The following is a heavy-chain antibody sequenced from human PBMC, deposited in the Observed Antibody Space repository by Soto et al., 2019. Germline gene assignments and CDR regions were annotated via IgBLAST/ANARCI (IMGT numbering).Heavy chain of an antibody. CDR1: GFTFSSYA. V-gene: IGHV3-23*01. CDR2: ISGSGGST. J-gene: IGHJ4*02. D-gene: IGHD5-18*01. Sequence: QTGGSLRLCCAASGFTFSSYAMSWVRQAPGKGLEWVSAISGSGGSTYYADSVKGRFTISRDNSKNTLYLQMNSLRAEDTAVYYCAKDEGWIQLWWGFDYWGQGTLVTVSS. CDR3: AKDEGWIQLWWGFDY.